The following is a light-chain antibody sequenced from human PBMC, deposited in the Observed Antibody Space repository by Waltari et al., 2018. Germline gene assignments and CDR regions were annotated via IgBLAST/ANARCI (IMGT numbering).Light chain of an antibody. Sequence: NFMLTQPHSVSESPGKTVTISCTRSSGSIASFYVQWFQQRPGSAPTTVIYEDDQRPPRVPHRFSSSTDSSSNSASLTFAGLRTEDEAEYYCQSYDSSNVVFGGGTKLTVL. CDR2: EDD. CDR3: QSYDSSNVV. V-gene: IGLV6-57*04. CDR1: SGSIASFY. J-gene: IGLJ2*01.